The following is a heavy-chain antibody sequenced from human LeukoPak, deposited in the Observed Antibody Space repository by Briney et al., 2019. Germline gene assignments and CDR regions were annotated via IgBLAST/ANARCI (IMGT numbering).Heavy chain of an antibody. CDR3: ARGGKLRYFDWFAPDY. J-gene: IGHJ4*02. V-gene: IGHV4-34*01. D-gene: IGHD3-9*01. CDR2: INHSGST. Sequence: SETLSLTCAVYGGSFSGYYWSWIRQPPGKGLEWIGEINHSGSTNYNPSLKSRVTISVDTSKYQFSLKLSSVTAADTAVYYCARGGKLRYFDWFAPDYWGQGTLVTVSS. CDR1: GGSFSGYY.